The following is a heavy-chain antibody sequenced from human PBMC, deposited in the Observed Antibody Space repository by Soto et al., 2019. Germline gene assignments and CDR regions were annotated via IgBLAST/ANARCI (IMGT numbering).Heavy chain of an antibody. CDR1: GFTVSSNH. Sequence: GGSLRLSCAASGFTVSSNHMSWVRQAPGKGLEWVSVIYSGGSTYYADSMKGRFTISRHNSKNTLYLQMNSLRAEDTAVYYCSRARNYDILTGYYYYGMDVWGQGTTVTVSS. CDR3: SRARNYDILTGYYYYGMDV. V-gene: IGHV3-53*04. D-gene: IGHD3-9*01. CDR2: IYSGGST. J-gene: IGHJ6*02.